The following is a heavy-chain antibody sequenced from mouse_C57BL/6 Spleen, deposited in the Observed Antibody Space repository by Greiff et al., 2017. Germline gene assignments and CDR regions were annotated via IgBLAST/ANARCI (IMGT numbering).Heavy chain of an antibody. CDR2: IDPSDSET. CDR3: ARRGEYDFFDY. CDR1: GYTFTSYW. Sequence: QVQLQQPGAELVRPGSSVKLSCKASGYTFTSYWMHWVKQRPIQGLDWIGNIDPSDSETHYNQKFKDKATLTGDKSSRTAYMQLSSLTSEDSAVYYCARRGEYDFFDYWGQGTTLTVSS. J-gene: IGHJ2*01. V-gene: IGHV1-52*01. D-gene: IGHD5-1*01.